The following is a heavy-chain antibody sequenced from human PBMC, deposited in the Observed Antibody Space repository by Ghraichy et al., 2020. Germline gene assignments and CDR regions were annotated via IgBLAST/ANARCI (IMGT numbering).Heavy chain of an antibody. CDR1: GFTFSSYW. J-gene: IGHJ4*02. V-gene: IGHV3-7*03. CDR2: IKQDGSEK. D-gene: IGHD6-6*01. CDR3: ARPRDYSTSRYRGGL. Sequence: GGSLRLSCAASGFTFSSYWMSWVRQAPGKGLEWVANIKQDGSEKYYVDSVKGRFTISRDNAKNSLDLQMNSLRAEDTAMYYCARPRDYSTSRYRGGLWGQGTLVTVSS.